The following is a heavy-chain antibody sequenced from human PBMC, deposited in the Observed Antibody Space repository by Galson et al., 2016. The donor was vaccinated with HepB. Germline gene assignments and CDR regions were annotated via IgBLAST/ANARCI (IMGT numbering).Heavy chain of an antibody. D-gene: IGHD5-24*01. Sequence: SCKASGYTFISYGISWVRQAPGQGLEWMGWISAYNGNTKYAQSLQGRATMTTDTSTNTAYMELRSLRFDDTAVSFCARADGYTHFSRFDPWGQGTLVTVSS. CDR1: GYTFISYG. J-gene: IGHJ5*02. V-gene: IGHV1-18*01. CDR3: ARADGYTHFSRFDP. CDR2: ISAYNGNT.